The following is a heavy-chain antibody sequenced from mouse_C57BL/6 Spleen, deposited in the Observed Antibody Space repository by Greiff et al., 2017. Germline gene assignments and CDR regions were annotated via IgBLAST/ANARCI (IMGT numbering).Heavy chain of an antibody. J-gene: IGHJ2*01. Sequence: VQLQQSGTVLARPGASVKMSCKTSGYTFTSYWMHWVKQRPGQGLEWIGAISPGNSDTSYNQKFKGKAKLTAVTSASTAYMELSSLTNEDSAVYYCTRSGITAVYFDYWGQGTTLTVSS. D-gene: IGHD1-1*01. CDR2: ISPGNSDT. CDR1: GYTFTSYW. CDR3: TRSGITAVYFDY. V-gene: IGHV1-5*01.